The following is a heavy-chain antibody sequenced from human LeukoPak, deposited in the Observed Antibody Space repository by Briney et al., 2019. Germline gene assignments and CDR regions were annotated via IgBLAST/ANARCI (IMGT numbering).Heavy chain of an antibody. D-gene: IGHD4-23*01. V-gene: IGHV4-31*03. J-gene: IGHJ5*02. CDR1: GGSISSGGYY. CDR2: IYYSGST. Sequence: SETLSLTCTVSGGSISSGGYYWSWIRQHPGEGLEWIGYIYYSGSTYYNPSLKSRVTISVDTSKNQFSLKLSSVTAADTAVYYCARGGTTVVPGGNWFDPWGQGTLVTVSS. CDR3: ARGGTTVVPGGNWFDP.